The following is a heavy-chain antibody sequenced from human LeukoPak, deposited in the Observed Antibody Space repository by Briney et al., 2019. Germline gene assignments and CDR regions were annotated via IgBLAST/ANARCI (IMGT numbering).Heavy chain of an antibody. Sequence: NTSETLSLTCTVSGGSISSYYWSWIRQPPGKGLEWIGYIYYSGSTNYSPSLKSRVTISVDTSKNQFSLKLSSVTAADTAVYYCARTGGYYSPSAFDIWGQGTMVTVSS. V-gene: IGHV4-59*01. J-gene: IGHJ3*02. CDR1: GGSISSYY. D-gene: IGHD3-22*01. CDR2: IYYSGST. CDR3: ARTGGYYSPSAFDI.